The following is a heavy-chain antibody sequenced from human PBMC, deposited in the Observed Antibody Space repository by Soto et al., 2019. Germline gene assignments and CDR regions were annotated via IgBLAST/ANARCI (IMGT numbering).Heavy chain of an antibody. V-gene: IGHV5-51*01. J-gene: IGHJ6*02. CDR3: AGSIFYDGMDG. CDR1: GYSFTNYW. CDR2: IYPGDSDT. Sequence: GESLKISCTASGYSFTNYWIGWVRQMPGKGPEWMGIIYPGDSDTRYSPSFQGQVTISADKSTSTAYLLWSSLKASDTAIYFCAGSIFYDGMDGWGQGTTVTVSS.